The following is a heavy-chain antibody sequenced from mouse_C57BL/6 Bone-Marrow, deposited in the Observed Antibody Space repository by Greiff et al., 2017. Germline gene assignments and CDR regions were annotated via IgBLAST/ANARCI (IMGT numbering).Heavy chain of an antibody. D-gene: IGHD1-1*01. Sequence: EVQLQQSGPVLVKPGASVKMSCKASGYTFTDYYMNWVKQSHGKSLEWIGVINPYNGGTSYNQKFKGKATLTVDKSSSTAYMELNSLTSEDSAVYYCEREGSCYGKGADWGQGTLVTVSA. CDR2: INPYNGGT. J-gene: IGHJ3*01. CDR3: EREGSCYGKGAD. V-gene: IGHV1-19*01. CDR1: GYTFTDYY.